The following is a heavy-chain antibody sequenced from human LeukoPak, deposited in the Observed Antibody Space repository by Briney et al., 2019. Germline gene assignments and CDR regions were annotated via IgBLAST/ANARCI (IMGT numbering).Heavy chain of an antibody. CDR2: ISSSSSTI. J-gene: IGHJ4*02. CDR1: GFTFSSYS. D-gene: IGHD3/OR15-3a*01. CDR3: ARSRTGNFFDS. Sequence: GGSLRLSCAASGFTFSSYSMNWVRQAPGKGLEWVSYISSSSSTIYYADSVKGRFTISRDNAKNSLFLQMNSLRAGDTAVYYCARSRTGNFFDSWGQGTLVTVSS. V-gene: IGHV3-48*01.